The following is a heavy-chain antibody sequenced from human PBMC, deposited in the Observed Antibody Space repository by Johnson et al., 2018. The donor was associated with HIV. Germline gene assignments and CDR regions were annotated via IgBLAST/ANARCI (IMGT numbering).Heavy chain of an antibody. V-gene: IGHV3-66*01. D-gene: IGHD3-3*01. CDR1: GFTISSNY. CDR2: IYSGGST. Sequence: MLLVESGGGLVQPGGSLRLSCAASGFTISSNYMSWVRQAPGKGLEWVSVIYSGGSTYYAASVKGRFTISRDNSKNTLYFQMNSLRADDTAVYYCARDHGAFWSGYYHGGSYAFDIWGQGTMVTVSS. CDR3: ARDHGAFWSGYYHGGSYAFDI. J-gene: IGHJ3*02.